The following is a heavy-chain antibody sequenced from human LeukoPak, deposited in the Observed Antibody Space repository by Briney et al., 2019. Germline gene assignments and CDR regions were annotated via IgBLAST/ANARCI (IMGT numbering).Heavy chain of an antibody. CDR2: IKQDGSEK. D-gene: IGHD1-26*01. J-gene: IGHJ4*02. V-gene: IGHV3-7*01. CDR3: ARDKRKGIVGSTKSYFDY. Sequence: GGSLRLSCAASGFTFSSYWMSWVRQAPGKGLEWVANIKQDGSEKYYVDSVKGRFTISRDNAKNSLYLQMNSLRAEDTAVYYCARDKRKGIVGSTKSYFDYWGQGTLVTVSS. CDR1: GFTFSSYW.